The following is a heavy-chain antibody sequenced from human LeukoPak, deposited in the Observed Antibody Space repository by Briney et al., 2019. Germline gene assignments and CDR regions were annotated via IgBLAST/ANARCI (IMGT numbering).Heavy chain of an antibody. CDR3: ARDLPYCSGGSCYAFDY. Sequence: GGSLRLSCAASGFTFSRYWMSWVRQAPGKGLEWVANIKQDGSEKYYVDSVKGRFTISRDNAKNSLYLQMNSLRAEDTAVYYCARDLPYCSGGSCYAFDYWGQGTLVTVSS. CDR1: GFTFSRYW. V-gene: IGHV3-7*01. D-gene: IGHD2-15*01. CDR2: IKQDGSEK. J-gene: IGHJ4*02.